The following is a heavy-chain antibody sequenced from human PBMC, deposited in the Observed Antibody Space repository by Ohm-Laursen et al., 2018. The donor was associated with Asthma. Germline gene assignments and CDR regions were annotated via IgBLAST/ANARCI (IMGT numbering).Heavy chain of an antibody. V-gene: IGHV3-23*01. Sequence: SLRLSCAASGFTFSSYGMTWVRQAPGKGLEYVSSISGSSGRTYYADSVKGRFTISRDNSKNTLDLQMNSLRVEDTAAYFCVRVARMESGYWGQGALVTVSS. CDR2: ISGSSGRT. CDR1: GFTFSSYG. CDR3: VRVARMESGY. J-gene: IGHJ4*02. D-gene: IGHD2-8*01.